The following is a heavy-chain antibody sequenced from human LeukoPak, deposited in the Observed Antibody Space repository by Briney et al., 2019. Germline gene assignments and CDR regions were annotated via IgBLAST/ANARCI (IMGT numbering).Heavy chain of an antibody. V-gene: IGHV4-61*05. J-gene: IGHJ6*03. Sequence: SETLSLTCTVSGGSISSINYYWAWIRQPPGKGLEWIGYIYYSGSTNYNPSLKSRVTISVDTSKNQFSLKLSSVTAADTAVYYCARRWDYYYYMDVWGKGTTVTVSS. D-gene: IGHD4-23*01. CDR1: GGSISSINYY. CDR3: ARRWDYYYYMDV. CDR2: IYYSGST.